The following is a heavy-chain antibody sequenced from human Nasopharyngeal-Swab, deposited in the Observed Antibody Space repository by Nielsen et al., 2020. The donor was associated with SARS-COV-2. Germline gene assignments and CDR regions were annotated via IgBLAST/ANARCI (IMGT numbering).Heavy chain of an antibody. Sequence: GGSLRLSCAASGFTFSDYYMSWIRQAPGKGLEWVSYISSSGSTIYYADSVKGRFIISRDNAKNSLYLQMNSLRAEDTAVYYCAPFWSGYYDYYYGMDVWGQGTTVTVSS. J-gene: IGHJ6*02. CDR3: APFWSGYYDYYYGMDV. CDR2: ISSSGSTI. CDR1: GFTFSDYY. V-gene: IGHV3-11*04. D-gene: IGHD3-3*01.